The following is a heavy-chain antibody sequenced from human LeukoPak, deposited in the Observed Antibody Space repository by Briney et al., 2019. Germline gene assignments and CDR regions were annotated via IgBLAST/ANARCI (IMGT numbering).Heavy chain of an antibody. CDR2: VNHSGST. Sequence: SETLSLTCAVYGGSFSGYYWSWIRQPPGKGLEWIGEVNHSGSTNYNPSLKSRVTISVDTSKNQFSLKLSSVTAADTAVYYCARVCSSGSGELRPASKRVRGYFQHWGQGTLVTVSS. J-gene: IGHJ1*01. V-gene: IGHV4-34*01. CDR3: ARVCSSGSGELRPASKRVRGYFQH. CDR1: GGSFSGYY. D-gene: IGHD6-19*01.